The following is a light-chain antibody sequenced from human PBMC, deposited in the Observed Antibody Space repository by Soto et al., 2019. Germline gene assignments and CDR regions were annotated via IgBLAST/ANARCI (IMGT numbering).Light chain of an antibody. J-gene: IGLJ3*02. V-gene: IGLV2-11*01. CDR2: DVS. Sequence: QSALTQPRSVSGSPGQSVTISCTGTSNYNYVSWYQQHPGKAPKLMIYDVSRRPSGVPGRFSGSKSGNTASLTISGLQADDEAAYYCCSYAGSHTFEVFGGGTKLTVL. CDR1: SNYNY. CDR3: CSYAGSHTFEV.